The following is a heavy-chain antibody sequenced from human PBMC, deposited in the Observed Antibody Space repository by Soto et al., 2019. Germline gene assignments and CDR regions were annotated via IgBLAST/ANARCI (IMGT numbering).Heavy chain of an antibody. J-gene: IGHJ6*02. V-gene: IGHV3-30*18. CDR1: GFTFSSDG. CDR2: ISYDGSNK. D-gene: IGHD3-10*01. Sequence: PWGSLRLSCASSGFTFSSDGMHWVRQAPGKGLEWVAVISYDGSNKYYADSVKGRFTISRDNSKNTLYLQMNSLRAEDTAVYYCAKDRKVRGGFYYYYGLDVWGQATALSFSS. CDR3: AKDRKVRGGFYYYYGLDV.